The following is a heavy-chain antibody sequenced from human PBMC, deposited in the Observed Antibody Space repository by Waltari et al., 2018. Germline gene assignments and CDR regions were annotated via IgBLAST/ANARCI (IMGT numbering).Heavy chain of an antibody. Sequence: QVQLVQSGAEVKKPGSSVKVSCKASGGTFSSYAISWVRQAPGQGLEWMGGIIPILGIANYAQKFQGRVTITADESTSTAYMELSSLRSEDTAVYYCASTYYYSSGSYINWFDPWGQGTLVTVSS. V-gene: IGHV1-69*04. D-gene: IGHD3-10*01. J-gene: IGHJ5*02. CDR2: IIPILGIA. CDR1: GGTFSSYA. CDR3: ASTYYYSSGSYINWFDP.